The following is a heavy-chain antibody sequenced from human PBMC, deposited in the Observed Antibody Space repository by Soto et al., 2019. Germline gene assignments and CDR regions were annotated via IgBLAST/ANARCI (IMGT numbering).Heavy chain of an antibody. V-gene: IGHV3-72*01. CDR1: GFTSSEHY. CDR2: TRNKANSYTT. J-gene: IGHJ4*02. Sequence: HPGGSLRLSCAASGFTSSEHYMDWVRQAPGKGLEWVGRTRNKANSYTTEYAASVKGRFTISRDDSKNSLYLQMNSLKTEDTAVYYCARVAASYYFDYWGQGTLVTVSS. CDR3: ARVAASYYFDY.